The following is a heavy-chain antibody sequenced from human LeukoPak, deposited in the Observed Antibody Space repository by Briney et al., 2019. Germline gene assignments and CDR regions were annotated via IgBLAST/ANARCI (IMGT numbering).Heavy chain of an antibody. CDR1: GGSFSGYY. CDR2: IYYSGST. V-gene: IGHV4-59*01. CDR3: ARKIRDYDAFDI. Sequence: SETLSLTCAVYGGSFSGYYWSWIRQPPGKGLEWIGYIYYSGSTNYNPSLKSRVTISVDTSKNQFSLKLSSVTAADTAVYYCARKIRDYDAFDIWGQGTMVTVSS. D-gene: IGHD3-16*01. J-gene: IGHJ3*02.